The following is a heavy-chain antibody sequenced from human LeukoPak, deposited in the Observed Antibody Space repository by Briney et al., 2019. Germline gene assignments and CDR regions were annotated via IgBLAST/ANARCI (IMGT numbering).Heavy chain of an antibody. CDR2: IRYDGSNK. CDR1: GFTFSSYG. J-gene: IGHJ5*02. Sequence: GGSLRLSCAASGFTFSSYGMNWVRQAPGKGLEWVAFIRYDGSNKYYADSVKGRFTISRDNSKNTLYLQMNSLRAEDTAVYYCARDGRSSWFSMYNLFNPGGQGTLVTVS. D-gene: IGHD6-13*01. V-gene: IGHV3-30*02. CDR3: ARDGRSSWFSMYNLFNP.